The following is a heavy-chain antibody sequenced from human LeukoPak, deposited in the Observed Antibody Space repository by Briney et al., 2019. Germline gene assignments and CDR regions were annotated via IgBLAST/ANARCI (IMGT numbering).Heavy chain of an antibody. Sequence: SGTLSLTCAVSGGSISRYAWSWIRQPPGKGLEWIGYIYDSGSTNYNPSLKSRVTISVDTSKNQFSLNLRSVTAADTAVYYCARLSGGNFLTFDYWGQGTLVTVSS. CDR1: GGSISRYA. CDR2: IYDSGST. D-gene: IGHD2-15*01. V-gene: IGHV4-59*08. CDR3: ARLSGGNFLTFDY. J-gene: IGHJ4*02.